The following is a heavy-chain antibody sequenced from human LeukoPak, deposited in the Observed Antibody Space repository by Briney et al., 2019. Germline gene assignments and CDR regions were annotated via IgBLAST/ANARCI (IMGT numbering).Heavy chain of an antibody. D-gene: IGHD3-10*01. CDR3: ATWADYGSGSYYLTFDY. CDR2: FDPEDGET. V-gene: IGHV1-24*01. CDR1: GYTLTELS. Sequence: GASVKVSCKVSGYTLTELSMHWVRQAPGKGLEWRGGFDPEDGETIYAQKFQGRVTMTEDTSTDTAYMELSSLRAEDTAVYYCATWADYGSGSYYLTFDYWGQGTLVTVSS. J-gene: IGHJ4*02.